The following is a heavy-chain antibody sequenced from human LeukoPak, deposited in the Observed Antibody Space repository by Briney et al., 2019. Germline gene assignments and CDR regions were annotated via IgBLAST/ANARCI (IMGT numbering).Heavy chain of an antibody. CDR1: GYTFTSYA. D-gene: IGHD2-2*01. CDR2: INAGNGNT. V-gene: IGHV1-3*01. J-gene: IGHJ4*02. Sequence: GASVKVSCKASGYTFTSYAMHWVRQAPGQRLEWMGWINAGNGNTKYSQKFQGRVTITRDTSASTAYMELSSLRSEDTAVYYCARAGTALYYQTPNDYWGRGTLVTVSS. CDR3: ARAGTALYYQTPNDY.